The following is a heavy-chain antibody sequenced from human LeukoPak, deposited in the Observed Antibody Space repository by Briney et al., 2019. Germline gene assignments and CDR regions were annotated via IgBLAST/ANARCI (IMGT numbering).Heavy chain of an antibody. CDR1: GFTFSSYN. V-gene: IGHV3-21*01. D-gene: IGHD4-17*01. CDR2: INSDSHHI. Sequence: GGSLRLSCAASGFTFSSYNMNWVRQAPGKGLEWVASINSDSHHIYYADSVKGRFTISRDNTENSLYLQMNSLGAEDTAMYYCARQTVTYEEWGQGNLVIVSS. CDR3: ARQTVTYEE. J-gene: IGHJ4*02.